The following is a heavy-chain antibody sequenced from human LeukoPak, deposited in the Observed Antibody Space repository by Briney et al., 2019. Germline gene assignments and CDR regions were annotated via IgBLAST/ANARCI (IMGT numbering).Heavy chain of an antibody. CDR1: GYTFTTYP. D-gene: IGHD3-10*01. J-gene: IGHJ4*02. CDR2: INPDNGNT. V-gene: IGHV1-18*01. CDR3: ARVRTYSYGSGSYYWDYYFDY. Sequence: ASVKVSCKAAGYTFTTYPIIWVRQAPGQGLEWMGWINPDNGNTIYAQKVQGRLTMTTDTSTTTAYIELRSLRSDDTAVYYCARVRTYSYGSGSYYWDYYFDYWGLGTLVTVSS.